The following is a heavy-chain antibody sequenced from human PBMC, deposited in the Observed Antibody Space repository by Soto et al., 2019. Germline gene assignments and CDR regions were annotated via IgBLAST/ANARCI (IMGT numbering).Heavy chain of an antibody. CDR1: GYSFTSYW. CDR3: ASINAPRLPAARLHYYYYGMDV. Sequence: PGESLKISCKGSGYSFTSYWIGWVRQMPGKGLEWMGIIYPGDSDTRYSPSFQGQVTISADKSISTAYLQWSSLKASDTAMYYCASINAPRLPAARLHYYYYGMDVWGQGTTVTVSS. J-gene: IGHJ6*02. D-gene: IGHD2-2*01. CDR2: IYPGDSDT. V-gene: IGHV5-51*01.